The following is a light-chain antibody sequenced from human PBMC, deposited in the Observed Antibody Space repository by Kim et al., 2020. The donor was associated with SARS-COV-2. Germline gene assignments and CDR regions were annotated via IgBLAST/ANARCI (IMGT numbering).Light chain of an antibody. Sequence: DIQMTQSPSSLSASVGDRVTITCRASEDIRDYLNWYQQKPGKAPKLLMYGASILERGVPSRFSGSGSGTDFTLTISSLQPEDFATYFCQQSQQSSRTYDFGQGTKVEIK. J-gene: IGKJ2*01. CDR1: EDIRDY. V-gene: IGKV1-39*01. CDR3: QQSQQSSRTYD. CDR2: GAS.